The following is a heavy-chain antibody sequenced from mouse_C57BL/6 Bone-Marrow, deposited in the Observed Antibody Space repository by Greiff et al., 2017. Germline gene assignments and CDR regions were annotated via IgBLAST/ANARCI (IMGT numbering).Heavy chain of an antibody. V-gene: IGHV3-6*01. CDR1: GYSITSGYY. D-gene: IGHD4-1*01. CDR3: ARYWDGFAY. Sequence: LQESGPGLVKPSQSLSLTCSVTGYSITSGYYWNWIRQFPGNKLEWMGYISYDGSNNYNPSLKNRISITRDTSKNQFFLKLNSVTTEDTATYYCARYWDGFAYWGQGTLVTVSA. J-gene: IGHJ3*01. CDR2: ISYDGSN.